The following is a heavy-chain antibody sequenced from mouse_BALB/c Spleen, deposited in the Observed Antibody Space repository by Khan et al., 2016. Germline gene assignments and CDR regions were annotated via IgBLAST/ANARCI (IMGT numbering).Heavy chain of an antibody. CDR1: GYTFTSYY. J-gene: IGHJ4*01. Sequence: VELVESGAELVKPGASVKLSCKASGYTFTSYYMYWVKQRPGQGLEWIGEIHPSNGGTNFNEKFTSKATLTVDKSSSTAYMQLSSLTSEDYVVYYGTRKGPRDCHMDYWGQGTSVTVSS. D-gene: IGHD6-1*01. CDR2: IHPSNGGT. CDR3: TRKGPRDCHMDY. V-gene: IGHV1-53*01.